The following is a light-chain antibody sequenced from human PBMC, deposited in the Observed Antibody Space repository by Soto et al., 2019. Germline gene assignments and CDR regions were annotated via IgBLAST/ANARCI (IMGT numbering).Light chain of an antibody. CDR2: GAS. V-gene: IGKV1-8*01. Sequence: AILLAQSPSSLSAFKGDRATITCRASQNINYYFAWYQQKPGEAPNLLIYGASTLQSGVPSRFSGSGSGTDFTLTISRLESEDFATYYCHQYSRYPRTFGQGTKVEI. CDR3: HQYSRYPRT. CDR1: QNINYY. J-gene: IGKJ1*01.